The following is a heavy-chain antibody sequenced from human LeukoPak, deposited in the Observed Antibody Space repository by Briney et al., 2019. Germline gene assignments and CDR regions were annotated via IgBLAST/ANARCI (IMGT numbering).Heavy chain of an antibody. Sequence: GASVKVSCKASGYTLTSHYMHWVRQAPGQGLEWMGIINPNGGSTSYAQKFQGRVTMPRDMSISTVYMELSSLKSEDTAIYYCARGSYSSGWDLPAMGNSFDYWGQGTLVTVSS. CDR3: ARGSYSSGWDLPAMGNSFDY. J-gene: IGHJ4*02. CDR2: INPNGGST. D-gene: IGHD6-19*01. V-gene: IGHV1-46*01. CDR1: GYTLTSHY.